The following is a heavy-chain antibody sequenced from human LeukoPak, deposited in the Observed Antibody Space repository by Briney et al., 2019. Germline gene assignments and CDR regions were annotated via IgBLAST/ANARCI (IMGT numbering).Heavy chain of an antibody. CDR2: IYSSGST. Sequence: SETLSLTCTVSGGSISSYYWSWIRQSPGKGLEWIGHIYSSGSTNYNPSLKSRVPISIDTSKNQFSLKLSSVTAADTALYYCARNYDNSGYAAFGYWGRGTLVTVSS. D-gene: IGHD3-22*01. V-gene: IGHV4-59*01. J-gene: IGHJ4*02. CDR1: GGSISSYY. CDR3: ARNYDNSGYAAFGY.